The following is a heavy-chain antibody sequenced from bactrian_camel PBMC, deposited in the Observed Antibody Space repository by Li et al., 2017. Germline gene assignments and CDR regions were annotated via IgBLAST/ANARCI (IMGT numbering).Heavy chain of an antibody. D-gene: IGHD7*01. V-gene: IGHV3S53*01. CDR1: RFTHNSNC. CDR3: AARAGGTWACGLGYEYNF. J-gene: IGHJ4*01. CDR2: LDDEGHI. Sequence: VQLVESGGGSVQAGGSLRLACAASRFTHNSNCVGWFRQTPGKEREGVAGLDDEGHISYADSVKGRFTISQGKAENTLYLQMNSPKPEDTAMYYCAARAGGTWACGLGYEYNFWGQGTQVTVSS.